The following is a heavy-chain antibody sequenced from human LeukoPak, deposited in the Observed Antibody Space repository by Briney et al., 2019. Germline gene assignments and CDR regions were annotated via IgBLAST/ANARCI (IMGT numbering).Heavy chain of an antibody. CDR3: AREGRGTAWFDP. CDR2: INPNRGGT. V-gene: IGHV1-2*02. J-gene: IGHJ5*02. D-gene: IGHD1-1*01. CDR1: GYTFTGYY. Sequence: GASVRVSCKASGYTFTGYYMHWVRQAPGKGLEWMGWINPNRGGTNYAEKFQGRLTMTRDTSISTAYMELSRLRSDDPAVYYCAREGRGTAWFDPWGQGTLVTVSS.